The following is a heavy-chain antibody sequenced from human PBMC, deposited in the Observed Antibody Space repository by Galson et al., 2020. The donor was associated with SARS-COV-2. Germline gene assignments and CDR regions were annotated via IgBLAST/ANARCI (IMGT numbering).Heavy chain of an antibody. D-gene: IGHD3-9*01. V-gene: IGHV3-23*01. CDR2: ISGSGVTT. CDR3: AKWETRYYDILTGYYGIDYYYYYGMDV. J-gene: IGHJ6*02. Sequence: GESLKISCAASGLTFSSYAMSWVRQAPGKGLEWVSGISGSGVTTYYADSVKGRFTISRDNSKNTMYLQMNSLRAEDTAVYYCAKWETRYYDILTGYYGIDYYYYYGMDVWGQGTTVTVSS. CDR1: GLTFSSYA.